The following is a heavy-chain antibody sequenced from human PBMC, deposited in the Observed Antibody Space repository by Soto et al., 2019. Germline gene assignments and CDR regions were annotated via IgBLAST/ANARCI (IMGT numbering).Heavy chain of an antibody. CDR3: ARGIRSSSTGRDFDY. CDR1: GGSFSGYY. Sequence: ETLSLTCSVYGGSFSGYYWSWIRQPPGKGLEWIGEINHSGSTNYNPSLKSRVTISVDTSKNQFSLKLSSVTAADTAVYYCARGIRSSSTGRDFDYWGQGTLVTVYS. J-gene: IGHJ4*02. CDR2: INHSGST. D-gene: IGHD6-6*01. V-gene: IGHV4-34*01.